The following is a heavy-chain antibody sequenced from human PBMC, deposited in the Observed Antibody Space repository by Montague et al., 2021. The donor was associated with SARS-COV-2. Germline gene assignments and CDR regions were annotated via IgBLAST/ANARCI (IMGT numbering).Heavy chain of an antibody. CDR3: ARLGVDIDY. D-gene: IGHD3-3*01. CDR2: ISSSGSTI. V-gene: IGHV3-48*03. J-gene: IGHJ4*02. CDR1: GFTFRSYE. Sequence: SLRLSCAASGFTFRSYEMNWVRQAPGKGLEWVSYISSSGSTIYYADSVKGRFTISRDNAKNSLYLQMNSLRAEDTAVYYCARLGVDIDYWGQGTLVTVSS.